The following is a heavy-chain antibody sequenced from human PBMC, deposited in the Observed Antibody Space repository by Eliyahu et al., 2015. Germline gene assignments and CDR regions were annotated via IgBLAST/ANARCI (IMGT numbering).Heavy chain of an antibody. CDR3: AKADGRTVSRLFDY. V-gene: IGHV3-9*01. CDR1: FDDYA. J-gene: IGHJ4*02. CDR2: ISWNSGXI. Sequence: FDDYAMHWXRQXPGKGLEWVSGISWNSGXIGYADSVKGRFTISRDNAKNSLYLQMNSLRAEDTALYYCAKADGRTVSRLFDYWGQGTLVTVSS. D-gene: IGHD1-1*01.